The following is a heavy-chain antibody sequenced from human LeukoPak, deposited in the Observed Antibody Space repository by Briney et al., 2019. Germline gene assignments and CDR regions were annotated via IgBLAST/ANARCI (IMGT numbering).Heavy chain of an antibody. D-gene: IGHD3-3*01. CDR2: IILIFGTA. V-gene: IGHV1-69*05. CDR3: ARGGVGDLWSGSPSV. Sequence: ASVKLSCNASGGTFSSYAISWVRQAPGQGLEWMGGIILIFGTANYAQKFQGRVTITTDESTSTAYVELSSLSSEDTAVYYCARGGVGDLWSGSPSVWGKGTTVTVSS. J-gene: IGHJ6*04. CDR1: GGTFSSYA.